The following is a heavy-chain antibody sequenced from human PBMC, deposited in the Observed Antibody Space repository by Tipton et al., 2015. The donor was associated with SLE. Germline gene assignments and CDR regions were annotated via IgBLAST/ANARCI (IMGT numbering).Heavy chain of an antibody. Sequence: TLSLTCSVSDDSITNYYWSWIRQAPGKGLEWIGHIYYTGTTYYNPSLQSRATMSVDTSKNQFSLKLSSVTVADTAVYYCAKDYNHDNADYNWGQGTLVIVSS. CDR2: IYYTGTT. CDR3: AKDYNHDNADYN. J-gene: IGHJ4*02. CDR1: DDSITNYY. D-gene: IGHD4-17*01. V-gene: IGHV4-59*12.